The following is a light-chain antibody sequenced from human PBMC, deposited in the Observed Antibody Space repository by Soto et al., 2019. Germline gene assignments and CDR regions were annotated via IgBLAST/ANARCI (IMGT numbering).Light chain of an antibody. CDR3: QQRSNWPRT. CDR2: DAS. V-gene: IGKV3-11*01. J-gene: IGKJ1*01. CDR1: QSVSSY. Sequence: EIGWTQCPATLSLSPGERATLSCRASQSVSSYLAWYQQKPGQAPRLLIYDASNRATGIPARFSGSGSGTDFTLTISSLEPEDFAVYYCQQRSNWPRTFGQGTKVDIK.